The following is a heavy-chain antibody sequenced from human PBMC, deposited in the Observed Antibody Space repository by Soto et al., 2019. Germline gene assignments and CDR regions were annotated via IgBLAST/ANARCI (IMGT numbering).Heavy chain of an antibody. D-gene: IGHD2-8*01. V-gene: IGHV1-3*01. Sequence: ASVKVSCKASGYTFTSYAMHWVRQAPGQRLEWMGWISGYNGDTKYAQKVQGRVTMTIDTSTYTAYMELRSLTSDDTAKYYCAKNGQPPYYYYGMDVWGQGTTVTVS. CDR2: ISGYNGDT. CDR3: AKNGQPPYYYYGMDV. CDR1: GYTFTSYA. J-gene: IGHJ6*02.